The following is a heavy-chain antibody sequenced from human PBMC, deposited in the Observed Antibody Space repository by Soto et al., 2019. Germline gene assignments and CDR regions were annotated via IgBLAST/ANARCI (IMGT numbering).Heavy chain of an antibody. D-gene: IGHD2-2*01. CDR1: GFTFSSYA. V-gene: IGHV3-23*01. CDR3: AKRQGLDGYCSSTSCSPYFDY. Sequence: GGSLRLSCAASGFTFSSYAMSWVRQAPGKGLEWVSAISGSGGSTYYADSVKGRFTISRDNSKNTLYLQMNSLRAEDTAVYYCAKRQGLDGYCSSTSCSPYFDYWGQGTLVTVSS. CDR2: ISGSGGST. J-gene: IGHJ4*02.